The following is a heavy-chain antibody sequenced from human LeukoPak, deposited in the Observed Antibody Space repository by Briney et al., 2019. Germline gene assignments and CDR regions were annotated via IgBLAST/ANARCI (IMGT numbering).Heavy chain of an antibody. Sequence: SETLSLTCAVYGGSFSGYYWSWIRQPPGKGLEWIGEINHSGSINYNPSLKSRVTISVDTSKNQFSLKLSSVTAADTAVYYCARGRYCSSTSCYWVRNWFDPWGQGTLVTVSS. CDR1: GGSFSGYY. D-gene: IGHD2-2*01. CDR3: ARGRYCSSTSCYWVRNWFDP. V-gene: IGHV4-34*01. CDR2: INHSGSI. J-gene: IGHJ5*02.